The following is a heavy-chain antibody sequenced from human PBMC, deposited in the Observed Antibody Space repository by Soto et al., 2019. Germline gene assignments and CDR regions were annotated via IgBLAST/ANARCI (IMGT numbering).Heavy chain of an antibody. CDR3: ARDLGDGVGGFYVWGSYRPYYYGMDV. Sequence: ASVKVSCKASGYTFTSYGISWVRQAPGQGLEWMGWISAYNGNTNYAQKLQGRVTMTTDTSTSTAYMELRSLRSDDTAVYYCARDLGDGVGGFYVWGSYRPYYYGMDVWGQGTTVTVSS. CDR2: ISAYNGNT. J-gene: IGHJ6*02. CDR1: GYTFTSYG. V-gene: IGHV1-18*01. D-gene: IGHD3-16*02.